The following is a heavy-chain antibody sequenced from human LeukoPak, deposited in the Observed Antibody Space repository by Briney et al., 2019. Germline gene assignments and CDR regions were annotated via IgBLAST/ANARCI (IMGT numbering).Heavy chain of an antibody. J-gene: IGHJ4*02. CDR3: ARRSCSSTSCPIDY. Sequence: SQTLSLTCTVSGGSISSGGYYWSWIRQPPGKGLEWIGYIYHSGSTYYNPSLESRVTISVDRSKNQFSLKLSSVTAADTAVYYCARRSCSSTSCPIDYWGQGTLVTVSS. D-gene: IGHD2-2*01. CDR2: IYHSGST. CDR1: GGSISSGGYY. V-gene: IGHV4-30-2*01.